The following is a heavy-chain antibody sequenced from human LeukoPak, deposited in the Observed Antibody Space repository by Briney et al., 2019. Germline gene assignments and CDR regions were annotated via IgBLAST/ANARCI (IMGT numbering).Heavy chain of an antibody. J-gene: IGHJ4*02. CDR3: AKGAIGGVIPFFDY. CDR2: ISGSGGST. V-gene: IGHV3-23*01. D-gene: IGHD3-16*02. CDR1: GFTFSSYA. Sequence: GGSLRLSCAASGFTFSSYAMNWVRQAPGKGREWVSTISGSGGSTYYADSVKGRFTISRDNSKNTLYLQMNSLRAEDTAVYYCAKGAIGGVIPFFDYWGQGTLVTVSS.